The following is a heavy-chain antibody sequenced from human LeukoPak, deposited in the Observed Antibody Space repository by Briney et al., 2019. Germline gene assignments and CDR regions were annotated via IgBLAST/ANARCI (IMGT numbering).Heavy chain of an antibody. V-gene: IGHV3-11*05. Sequence: GGSLRLSCAASGFTFSDYYMSWIRQAPGKGLEWVSYISSSSSYTNYADSLKGRFTISRDNAKNSLYLQMNSLRGEDTAVYYCARALAALAPSDFWGQGTLVTVSS. D-gene: IGHD5-12*01. CDR2: ISSSSSYT. J-gene: IGHJ4*02. CDR1: GFTFSDYY. CDR3: ARALAALAPSDF.